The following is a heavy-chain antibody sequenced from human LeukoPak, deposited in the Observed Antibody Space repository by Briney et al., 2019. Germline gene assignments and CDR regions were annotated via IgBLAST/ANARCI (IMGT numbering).Heavy chain of an antibody. D-gene: IGHD3-22*01. Sequence: PGGSLRLSCAASGISFSSFGMHWVRQAPGKGLEWVTFIRYDGHNKYYADSVKGRFTTSRDNSKNTLYLQMNSLRPEDTAVYYCAKSQNYYDNSGYYYLDYWGQGNLVTVSS. CDR3: AKSQNYYDNSGYYYLDY. CDR2: IRYDGHNK. J-gene: IGHJ4*02. V-gene: IGHV3-30*02. CDR1: GISFSSFG.